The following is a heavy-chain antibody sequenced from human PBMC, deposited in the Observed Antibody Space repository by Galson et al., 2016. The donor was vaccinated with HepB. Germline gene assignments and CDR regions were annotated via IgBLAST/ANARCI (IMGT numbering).Heavy chain of an antibody. CDR3: AVWLQAHFDH. CDR1: GFTFSSYG. D-gene: IGHD5-24*01. Sequence: SLRLSCAASGFTFSSYGMHWVRQAPGKGLEWVAVILYDGSNKYYADSVKGRFTISRDDAKDTVFLHMYSLRDEDTAVYYCAVWLQAHFDHWGQGTFVAVSS. V-gene: IGHV3-30*03. J-gene: IGHJ4*02. CDR2: ILYDGSNK.